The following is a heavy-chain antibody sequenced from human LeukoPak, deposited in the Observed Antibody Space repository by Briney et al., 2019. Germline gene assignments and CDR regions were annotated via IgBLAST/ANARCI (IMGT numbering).Heavy chain of an antibody. J-gene: IGHJ4*02. CDR1: GFTFDDYG. V-gene: IGHV3-20*04. D-gene: IGHD3-16*02. CDR2: INWNGGST. CDR3: ARDGRRITFGGVIETGYFDY. Sequence: PGGSLRLSCAASGFTFDDYGMSWVRQAPGKGLEWVSGINWNGGSTGYADSVKGRFTISSDNAKNSLYLQMNSLRAEDTALYYCARDGRRITFGGVIETGYFDYWGQGTLVTVSS.